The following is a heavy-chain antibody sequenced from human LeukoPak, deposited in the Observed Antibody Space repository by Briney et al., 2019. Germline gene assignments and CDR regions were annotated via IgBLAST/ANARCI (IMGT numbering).Heavy chain of an antibody. V-gene: IGHV3-30-3*01. D-gene: IGHD6-25*01. CDR3: ARDSAATGPYGLYYYGMDV. CDR1: GFTFSSYA. Sequence: PGGSLRLSCAASGFTFSSYAMHWVRQAPGKGLEWVAVISYDGSNKYYADSVKGRFTISRDNAKNTLYLQMNSLRAEDTAVYYCARDSAATGPYGLYYYGMDVWGQGTTVTVSS. CDR2: ISYDGSNK. J-gene: IGHJ6*02.